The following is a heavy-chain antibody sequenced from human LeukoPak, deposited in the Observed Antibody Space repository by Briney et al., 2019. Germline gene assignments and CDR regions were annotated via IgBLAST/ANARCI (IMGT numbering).Heavy chain of an antibody. CDR2: IYTSGST. Sequence: SETLSLTCTVSGGSISSYYWSWIRQPAGKGLEWIGRIYTSGSTNYNPSLKSRVTISVDKSKNQFPLKLCSVTAADTAVYYCARGDEWYFDYWGQGTLVTVSS. D-gene: IGHD3-3*01. V-gene: IGHV4-4*07. CDR3: ARGDEWYFDY. J-gene: IGHJ4*02. CDR1: GGSISSYY.